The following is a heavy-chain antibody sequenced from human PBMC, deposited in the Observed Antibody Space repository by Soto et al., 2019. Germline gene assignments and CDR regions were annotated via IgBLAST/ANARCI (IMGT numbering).Heavy chain of an antibody. CDR1: GGSISNYY. J-gene: IGHJ3*02. D-gene: IGHD6-13*01. CDR2: VYYSGST. V-gene: IGHV4-59*12. Sequence: SETLSLTCTVSGGSISNYYWSWIRQPPGKGLEWIGYVYYSGSTNYNPSLKSRVTISVDTSKNQFSLKLSSVTAADTAVYYCARGSAAAGRGFAFDIWGQGTMVTVSS. CDR3: ARGSAAAGRGFAFDI.